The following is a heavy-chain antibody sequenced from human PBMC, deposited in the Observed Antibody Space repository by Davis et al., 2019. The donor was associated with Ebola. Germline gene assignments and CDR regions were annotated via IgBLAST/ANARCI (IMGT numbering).Heavy chain of an antibody. J-gene: IGHJ6*02. CDR2: IRSNAYGGTT. CDR3: ARGRYYDFWSGYYFVSSIYYYGMDV. Sequence: GGSLRLSCTASGFTFGDYAMSWVRQAPGKGLEWVGFIRSNAYGGTTEYAASVKGRFTISRDDSKSIAYLQMNSLKTEDTAVYYCARGRYYDFWSGYYFVSSIYYYGMDVWGQGTTVTVSS. V-gene: IGHV3-49*04. D-gene: IGHD3-3*01. CDR1: GFTFGDYA.